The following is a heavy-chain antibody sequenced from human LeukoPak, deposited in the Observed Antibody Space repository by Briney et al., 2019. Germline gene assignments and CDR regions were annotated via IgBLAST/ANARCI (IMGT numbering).Heavy chain of an antibody. Sequence: SETLSLTCTVSGGSMNSYCWSWVRQPPGKGLEWIGYIYYSGSTNYNPSLKSGVTISVDPSKNHFSLKMNSVTAADTAVYYCARHQFQLLVNDDAFDVWGQGTIVTVSS. CDR3: ARHQFQLLVNDDAFDV. CDR1: GGSMNSYC. J-gene: IGHJ3*01. CDR2: IYYSGST. V-gene: IGHV4-59*08. D-gene: IGHD2-2*01.